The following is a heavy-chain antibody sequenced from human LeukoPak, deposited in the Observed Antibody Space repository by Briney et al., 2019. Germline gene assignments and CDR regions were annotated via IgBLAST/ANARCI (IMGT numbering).Heavy chain of an antibody. CDR2: INPSDGST. J-gene: IGHJ3*01. V-gene: IGHV1-46*01. CDR3: ARDSNYNHNTAGAFDF. Sequence: ASVKVSCKASGYTFTSYYMHWVRQAPGQGLEWMGVINPSDGSTRNAQKFQGRVTMTRDTSTSTVYMELSRLRSEDTAVYYCARDSNYNHNTAGAFDFWGQGTMVIVSS. CDR1: GYTFTSYY. D-gene: IGHD3-10*01.